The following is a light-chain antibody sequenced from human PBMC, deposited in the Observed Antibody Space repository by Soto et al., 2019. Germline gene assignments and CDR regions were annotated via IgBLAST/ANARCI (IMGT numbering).Light chain of an antibody. J-gene: IGKJ1*01. CDR1: HTVTSK. V-gene: IGKV3-15*01. Sequence: EIMMTQSPATLSVSPGERATLSCRASHTVTSKLAWYQQKPGQARRLLIYGASTRATGIPARFSSSGSGTEFTLTIYSLQSEDFAVYYCQQYNYWPRTFGRGTKVEIK. CDR3: QQYNYWPRT. CDR2: GAS.